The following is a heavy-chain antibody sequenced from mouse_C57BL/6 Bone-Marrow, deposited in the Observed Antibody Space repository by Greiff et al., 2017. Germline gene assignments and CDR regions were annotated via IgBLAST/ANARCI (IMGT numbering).Heavy chain of an antibody. CDR1: GFNIKDDY. J-gene: IGHJ2*01. D-gene: IGHD2-3*01. V-gene: IGHV14-4*01. Sequence: EVQLQQSGAELVRPGASVKLSCTASGFNIKDDYMHWVKQRPEQGLEWIGWIDPENGDTEYASKFQGKATITADTSSNTAYLQLSSLTSEDTAVYYCTTPNDGFDYWGQGTTLTVSS. CDR3: TTPNDGFDY. CDR2: IDPENGDT.